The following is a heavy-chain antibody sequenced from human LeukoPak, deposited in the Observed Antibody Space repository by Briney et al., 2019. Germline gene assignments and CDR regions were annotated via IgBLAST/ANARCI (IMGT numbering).Heavy chain of an antibody. D-gene: IGHD3-22*01. CDR2: IYYSGGT. J-gene: IGHJ3*02. V-gene: IGHV4-59*01. CDR1: GGSISSYY. CDR3: ARDNDYFDSGGAFDI. Sequence: SETLSLTCTVSGGSISSYYWSWIRQPPGDGLEWIGYIYYSGGTNYHPSLMSRLTMSVDTSKNQFPLKLSSITPADTAVYYCARDNDYFDSGGAFDIWGQGTMVTVSS.